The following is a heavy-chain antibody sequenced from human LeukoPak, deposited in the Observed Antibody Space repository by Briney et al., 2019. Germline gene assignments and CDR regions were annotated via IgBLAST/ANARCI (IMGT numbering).Heavy chain of an antibody. V-gene: IGHV4-34*01. CDR2: INHSGST. Sequence: SETLSLIRAVYGGSFSGYFWSWIRQPPGKGLEWIGEINHSGSTNYNPSLKSRVTISVDTSKNQFSLKLSSVTAADTAVYYCARANGIAVAGYYFDYWGQGTLVTVSS. D-gene: IGHD6-19*01. J-gene: IGHJ4*02. CDR3: ARANGIAVAGYYFDY. CDR1: GGSFSGYF.